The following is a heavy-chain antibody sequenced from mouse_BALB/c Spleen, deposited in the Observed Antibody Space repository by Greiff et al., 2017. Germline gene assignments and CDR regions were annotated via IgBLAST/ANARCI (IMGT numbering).Heavy chain of an antibody. Sequence: QVQLHQPGAELVKPGASVKLSCKASGYTFTSYWMHWVKQRPGQGLEWIGEINPSNGRTNYNEKFKSKATLTVDKSSSTAYMQLSSLTSEDSAVYYCARFGNYLYYAMDYWGQGTSVTVSS. J-gene: IGHJ4*01. V-gene: IGHV1S81*02. CDR1: GYTFTSYW. CDR2: INPSNGRT. D-gene: IGHD2-1*01. CDR3: ARFGNYLYYAMDY.